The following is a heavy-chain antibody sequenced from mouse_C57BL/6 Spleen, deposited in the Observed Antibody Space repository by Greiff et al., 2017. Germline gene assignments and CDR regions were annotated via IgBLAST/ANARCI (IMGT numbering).Heavy chain of an antibody. CDR1: GFSLTSYG. D-gene: IGHD2-1*01. Sequence: VQVVESGPGLVQPSQSLSITCTVSGFSLTSYGVHSVRQSPGKGLEWLGVIWSGGSTDYNAAFISRLSISKDNSKSQVFFKMNSLQADNTAINYCARSHGNYVYFDYWGQGTTLTVSS. CDR3: ARSHGNYVYFDY. V-gene: IGHV2-2*01. CDR2: IWSGGST. J-gene: IGHJ2*01.